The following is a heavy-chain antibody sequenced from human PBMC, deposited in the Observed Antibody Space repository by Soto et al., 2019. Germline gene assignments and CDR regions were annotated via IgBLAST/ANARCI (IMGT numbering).Heavy chain of an antibody. CDR1: GFTFSSYG. CDR3: ARESITMVSRYVDY. V-gene: IGHV3-33*01. D-gene: IGHD3-10*01. Sequence: GGSLRLSCAASGFTFSSYGMHWVRQAPGKGLEWVAVIWYDGSNKYYADSVKGRFTISRDNSKNTLYLQMNSLRAEDTAVYYCARESITMVSRYVDYWGQGTLVTVSS. J-gene: IGHJ4*02. CDR2: IWYDGSNK.